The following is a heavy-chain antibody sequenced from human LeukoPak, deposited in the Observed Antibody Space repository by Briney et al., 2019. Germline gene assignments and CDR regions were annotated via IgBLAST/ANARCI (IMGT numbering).Heavy chain of an antibody. D-gene: IGHD4-17*01. CDR2: IYYSGST. J-gene: IGHJ4*02. Sequence: SETLSLTCTVSGGSISSGGYYWSWIRQHPGKGLEWIGYIYYSGSTYYNPSLKSRVTISVDTSKNQFSLKLSSVTAADTAVYYCARDSPHGDLDYWGQGTLVTVSS. CDR3: ARDSPHGDLDY. V-gene: IGHV4-31*03. CDR1: GGSISSGGYY.